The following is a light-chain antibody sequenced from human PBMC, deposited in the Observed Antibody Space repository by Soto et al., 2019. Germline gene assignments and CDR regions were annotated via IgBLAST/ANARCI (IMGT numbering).Light chain of an antibody. Sequence: EVVWTQSPGIFSVSPCERSTRSCRASQSVSSNLACYQQKPGQAPRLLIYGASTRATGIPARFSGSGSGTEFTLTISSLQSEDFAVYYCQQYNNWPITFGQGTRLEI. CDR1: QSVSSN. J-gene: IGKJ5*01. CDR3: QQYNNWPIT. CDR2: GAS. V-gene: IGKV3-15*01.